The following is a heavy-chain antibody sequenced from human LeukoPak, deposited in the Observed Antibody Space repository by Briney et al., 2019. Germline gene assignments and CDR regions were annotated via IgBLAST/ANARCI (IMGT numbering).Heavy chain of an antibody. Sequence: GASVKVSFKASGYTFTVYYMHWVRQAPGQGVGWMGWINPNSGGTNYSQKFQGRVTMTRDTSISTAYMELSRLRSDDTAVYYCARAWQQLRVDYFDYWGQGTLVTVSS. CDR2: INPNSGGT. J-gene: IGHJ4*02. CDR1: GYTFTVYY. D-gene: IGHD6-13*01. CDR3: ARAWQQLRVDYFDY. V-gene: IGHV1-2*02.